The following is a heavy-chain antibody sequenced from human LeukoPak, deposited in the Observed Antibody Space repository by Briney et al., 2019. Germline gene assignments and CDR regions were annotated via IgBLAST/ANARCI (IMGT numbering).Heavy chain of an antibody. CDR1: GFTFSDFY. J-gene: IGHJ4*02. D-gene: IGHD1-26*01. V-gene: IGHV3-11*01. Sequence: GGSLRLSCAASGFTFSDFYMTWIRQAPGKGLEWVSYISNRGSTIHYADSVRGRFTISRDNAKKSLYLQMNSLRAEDTAVYYCVKDSPPRYSGSPPAYWGQGTLVTVSS. CDR3: VKDSPPRYSGSPPAY. CDR2: ISNRGSTI.